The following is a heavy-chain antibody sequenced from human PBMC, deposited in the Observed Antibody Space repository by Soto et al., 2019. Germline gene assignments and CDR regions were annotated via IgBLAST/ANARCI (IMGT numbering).Heavy chain of an antibody. D-gene: IGHD6-19*01. CDR2: IWYDGSNT. Sequence: GGSLRLSCVASGFFLRDFGMHWVRQAPGKGLEWVSVIWYDGSNTYQGESVKGRFTMSRDISKNTLYLQMDSLRPEDTAVDYSAIAMAGKSHPFDYWRHGTLVT. V-gene: IGHV3-33*01. J-gene: IGHJ4*01. CDR1: GFFLRDFG. CDR3: AIAMAGKSHPFDY.